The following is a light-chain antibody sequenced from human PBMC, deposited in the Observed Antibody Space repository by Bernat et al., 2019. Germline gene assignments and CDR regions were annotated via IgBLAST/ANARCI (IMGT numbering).Light chain of an antibody. CDR3: QQYNSYSPLT. CDR2: KAS. V-gene: IGKV1-5*03. Sequence: DIQMTQSPSTLSASVGHRVTITCRASQSISSWLAWYQQKPGKAPKLLIYKASSLESGVPSRFSGSGSGTEFTLTISSLQPDDFATYYCQQYNSYSPLTFGGGTNVEIK. J-gene: IGKJ4*01. CDR1: QSISSW.